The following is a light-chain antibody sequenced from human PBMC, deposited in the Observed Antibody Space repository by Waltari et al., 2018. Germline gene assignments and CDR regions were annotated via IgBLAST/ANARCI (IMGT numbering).Light chain of an antibody. V-gene: IGKV4-1*01. CDR2: GAS. Sequence: SVLYNSNNKNYLAWYQQKPGQPPKLLIYGASTRQSGVPDRFSGGGSGTDFTLTISSLQAEDVAVYYCQQYYSSPRTFGQGTKVEIK. CDR1: SVLYNSNNKNY. CDR3: QQYYSSPRT. J-gene: IGKJ1*01.